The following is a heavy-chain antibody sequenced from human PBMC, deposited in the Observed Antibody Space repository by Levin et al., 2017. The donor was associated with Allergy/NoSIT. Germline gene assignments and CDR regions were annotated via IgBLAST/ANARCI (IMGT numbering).Heavy chain of an antibody. CDR1: GFTFSSYA. CDR2: ISYDGSNK. CDR3: ARGKQWLDKRGHYYYYYMDV. Sequence: GGSLRLSCAASGFTFSSYAMHWVRQAPGKGLEWVAVISYDGSNKYYADSVKGRFTISRDNSKNTLYLQMNSLRAEDTAVYYCARGKQWLDKRGHYYYYYMDVWGKGTTVTVSS. V-gene: IGHV3-30-3*01. J-gene: IGHJ6*03. D-gene: IGHD6-19*01.